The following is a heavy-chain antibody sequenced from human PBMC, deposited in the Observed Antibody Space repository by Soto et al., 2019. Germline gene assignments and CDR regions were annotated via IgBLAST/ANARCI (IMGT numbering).Heavy chain of an antibody. CDR1: GGSISSGGYY. Sequence: PSETLSLTCTVSGGSISSGGYYWSWIRQHPGKGLEWIGYIYYSGSTYYNPSLKSRVTISVDTSKNQFSLKLSSVTAADTAVYYCAGETAAAGSFPYWGQGTLVTVSS. V-gene: IGHV4-31*03. CDR2: IYYSGST. D-gene: IGHD6-13*01. J-gene: IGHJ4*02. CDR3: AGETAAAGSFPY.